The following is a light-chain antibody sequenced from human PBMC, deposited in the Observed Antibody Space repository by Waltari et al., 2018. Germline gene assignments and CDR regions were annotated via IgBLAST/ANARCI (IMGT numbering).Light chain of an antibody. CDR2: GNS. CDR1: SSNIRAGYD. CDR3: QSYDSSLSGPNWV. V-gene: IGLV1-40*01. Sequence: QSVLTQPPSVSGAPGQRVTISCTGSSSNIRAGYDVHRYQQLPGTAPRLLIYGNSNRPSGVPDRFSGSKSGTSASLAITGLQAEDEADYYCQSYDSSLSGPNWVFGGGTKLTVL. J-gene: IGLJ3*02.